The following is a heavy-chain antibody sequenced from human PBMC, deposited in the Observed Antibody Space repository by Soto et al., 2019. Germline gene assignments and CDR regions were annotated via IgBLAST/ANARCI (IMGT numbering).Heavy chain of an antibody. CDR2: INPNSGGT. J-gene: IGHJ4*02. V-gene: IGHV1-2*04. D-gene: IGHD5-12*01. CDR3: ARSNIVATPEGWYFDY. CDR1: GYTFTGYY. Sequence: ASVKVSCKASGYTFTGYYMHWVRQAPGQGLEWMGWINPNSGGTNYAQKFQGWVTMTRDTSISTAYMELSRLRSDDTAVYYCARSNIVATPEGWYFDYWGKGTLVTVSS.